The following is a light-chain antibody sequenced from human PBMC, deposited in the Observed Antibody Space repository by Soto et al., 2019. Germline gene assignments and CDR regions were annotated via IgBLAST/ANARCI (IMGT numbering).Light chain of an antibody. CDR2: DAS. Sequence: EIVLTQSPATLSLSPGEGATLSYRASQSVNNYLAWYQQKAGQAPRLLIYDASNRATGIPARFSGSGSGTDFTLTISSLEPEDFAVYYCQQRSNWPTFTFGQGTRLEIK. CDR1: QSVNNY. J-gene: IGKJ5*01. V-gene: IGKV3-11*01. CDR3: QQRSNWPTFT.